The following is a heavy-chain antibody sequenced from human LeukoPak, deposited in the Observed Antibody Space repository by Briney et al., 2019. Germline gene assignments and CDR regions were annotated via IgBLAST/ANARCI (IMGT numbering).Heavy chain of an antibody. D-gene: IGHD3-22*01. Sequence: GESLKISRKGSGYSFTSYWIGWVRQMPGKGLEWMGIIYPGDSDTRYSPSFQGQVTISADKSISTAYLQWSSLKASDTAMYYCARHVGPDYYDSSGYLDYWGQGTLVTVSS. V-gene: IGHV5-51*01. CDR2: IYPGDSDT. J-gene: IGHJ4*02. CDR1: GYSFTSYW. CDR3: ARHVGPDYYDSSGYLDY.